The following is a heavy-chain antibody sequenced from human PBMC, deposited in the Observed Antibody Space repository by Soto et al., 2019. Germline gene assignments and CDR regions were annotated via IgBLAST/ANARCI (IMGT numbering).Heavy chain of an antibody. CDR1: GGSISSYY. CDR3: ARVAGVGATSGAWFDP. D-gene: IGHD1-26*01. V-gene: IGHV4-59*01. CDR2: IYYSGST. J-gene: IGHJ5*02. Sequence: SETLSLTCTVSGGSISSYYWSWIRQPPGKGLEWIGYIYYSGSTNYNPSLKSRVTISVDTSKNQFSLKLSSVTAADTAVYYCARVAGVGATSGAWFDPWGQGTLVTVPQ.